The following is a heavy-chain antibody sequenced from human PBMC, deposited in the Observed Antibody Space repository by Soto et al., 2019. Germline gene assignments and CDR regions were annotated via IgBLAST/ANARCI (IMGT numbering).Heavy chain of an antibody. CDR3: AKRLSTEAFDI. Sequence: EVQLLESGGGLVQPGGSLRLTCAASGFTFRSYTMTWVRQAPGKGLEWVSLISGSAGSTYYADSVKGRFTISRDNSKNPLYLQMNSLRAEDTAVYYCAKRLSTEAFDIWGQGTMVTVSS. V-gene: IGHV3-23*01. J-gene: IGHJ3*02. CDR1: GFTFRSYT. CDR2: ISGSAGST.